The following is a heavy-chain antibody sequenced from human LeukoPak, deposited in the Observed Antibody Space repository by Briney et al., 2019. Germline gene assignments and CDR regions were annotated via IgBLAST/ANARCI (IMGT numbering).Heavy chain of an antibody. CDR1: GGSISSSSYY. CDR2: IDYSGST. CDR3: ARGQAWIQLWSTPYYFDY. Sequence: SETLSLTCTVSGGSISSSSYYWGWIRQPPGKGLEWIGSIDYSGSTYYNPSLKSRVTISVDTPKNQFSLKVRSVSAADTAVYYCARGQAWIQLWSTPYYFDYWGQGTLVTVSS. V-gene: IGHV4-39*07. J-gene: IGHJ4*02. D-gene: IGHD5-18*01.